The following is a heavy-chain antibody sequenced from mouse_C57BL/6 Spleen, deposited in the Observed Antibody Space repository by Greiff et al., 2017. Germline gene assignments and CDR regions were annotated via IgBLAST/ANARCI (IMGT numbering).Heavy chain of an antibody. J-gene: IGHJ3*01. CDR3: ARSGDGSSPAWFAY. D-gene: IGHD1-1*01. Sequence: VQLQQPGAELVKPGASVKMSCKASGYTFTSYWITWVKQRPGHGLEWIGDIYPGSGSTNYNEKFKSKATLTVETSSSTAYMQLSSLTTEDSAVYYCARSGDGSSPAWFAYWGQGTLVTVSA. CDR2: IYPGSGST. V-gene: IGHV1-55*01. CDR1: GYTFTSYW.